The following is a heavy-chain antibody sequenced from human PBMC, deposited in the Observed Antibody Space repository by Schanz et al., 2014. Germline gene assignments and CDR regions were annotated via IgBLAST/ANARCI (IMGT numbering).Heavy chain of an antibody. CDR1: GFTFGDYA. D-gene: IGHD4-17*01. CDR3: TRDTDYHFDY. CDR2: IASGGSHT. Sequence: EVQLVESGGGLVKPGRSLRLSCTTSGFTFGDYAMSWFRQAPGKGLEWVSTIASGGSHTFYADSVTGRFTISGDNARNTLYLQMNSLRAEDTAVYYCTRDTDYHFDYWGQGTLVTVSS. V-gene: IGHV3-23*04. J-gene: IGHJ4*02.